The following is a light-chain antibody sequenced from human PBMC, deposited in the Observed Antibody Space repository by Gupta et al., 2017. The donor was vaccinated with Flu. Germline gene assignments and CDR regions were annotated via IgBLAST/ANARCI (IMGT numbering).Light chain of an antibody. V-gene: IGKV1-39*01. J-gene: IGKJ1*01. Sequence: DIQMIQSPSSLSASVGDRVTITCRASQSISSYLNWYQQKPGKAPKLLIYAASSLQSGVPSTFSGSRSGTDFTLTISSLQPEDFATYYCHERDSTRWTFGQGTKVEIK. CDR1: QSISSY. CDR3: HERDSTRWT. CDR2: AAS.